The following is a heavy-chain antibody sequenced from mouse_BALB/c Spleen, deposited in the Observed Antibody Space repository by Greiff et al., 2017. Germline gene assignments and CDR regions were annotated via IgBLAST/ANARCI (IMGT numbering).Heavy chain of an antibody. J-gene: IGHJ4*01. CDR3: ARPGVGAMDY. V-gene: IGHV3-6*02. CDR1: GYSITSGYY. Sequence: ESGPGLVKPSQSLSLTCSVTGYSITSGYYWNWIRQFPGNKLEWMGYISYDGSNNYNPSLKNRISITRDTSKNQFFLKLNSVTTEDTATYYCARPGVGAMDYWGQGTSVTVSS. D-gene: IGHD1-1*02. CDR2: ISYDGSN.